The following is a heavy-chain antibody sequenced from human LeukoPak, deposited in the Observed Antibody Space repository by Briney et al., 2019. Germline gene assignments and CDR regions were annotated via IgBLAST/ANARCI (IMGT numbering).Heavy chain of an antibody. V-gene: IGHV1-69*05. J-gene: IGHJ6*03. Sequence: SVKVSCKASGGTFSSYAISWVRQAPGQGLEWMGGIIPIFGTANYAQKFQGRVTITTDESTSTAYMELSSLRSEDTAVYYCARDTCSSTSCYGALANYYYYVDVWGKGTTVTVSS. CDR3: ARDTCSSTSCYGALANYYYYVDV. CDR2: IIPIFGTA. D-gene: IGHD2-2*01. CDR1: GGTFSSYA.